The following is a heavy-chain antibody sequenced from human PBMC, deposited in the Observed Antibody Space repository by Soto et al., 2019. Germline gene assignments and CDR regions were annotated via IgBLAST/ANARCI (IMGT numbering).Heavy chain of an antibody. CDR1: VFTFSSYA. D-gene: IGHD5-18*01. CDR3: AKESGYSYGYYYYGMDV. CDR2: ISGSGGST. V-gene: IGHV3-23*01. Sequence: PWWSLRLSCPASVFTFSSYAMSWCRQAPGKGLEWVSAISGSGGSTYYADSVKGRFTISRDNSKNTLYLQMNSLRAEDTAVYYCAKESGYSYGYYYYGMDVWGQGTTVTVSS. J-gene: IGHJ6*02.